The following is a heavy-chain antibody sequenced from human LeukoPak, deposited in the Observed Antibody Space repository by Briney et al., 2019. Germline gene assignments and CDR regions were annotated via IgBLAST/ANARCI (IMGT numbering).Heavy chain of an antibody. CDR3: ARDLIAVAGSVFDY. J-gene: IGHJ4*02. D-gene: IGHD6-19*01. Sequence: ASVKVSCKASGGTFSSYAISWVRQAPGQGLEWMGRIIPILGTANYAQKFQGRVTITTDESTSTAYMELSSLRSEDTAVYYCARDLIAVAGSVFDYWGQGTLVTVSS. V-gene: IGHV1-69*11. CDR1: GGTFSSYA. CDR2: IIPILGTA.